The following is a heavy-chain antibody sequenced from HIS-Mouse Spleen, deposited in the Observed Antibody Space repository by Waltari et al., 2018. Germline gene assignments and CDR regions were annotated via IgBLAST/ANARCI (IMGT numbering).Heavy chain of an antibody. CDR1: GGTFSSYA. Sequence: QEQLVQSGAEVKKPGSSVKVSCKASGGTFSSYAISWVRQAPGQGLEWMGGIIPIFGTANYAQKFQGRVTITADESTSTAYMELSSLRSEDTAVYYCARDGDPLGDDAFDIWGQGIMVTVSS. CDR2: IIPIFGTA. CDR3: ARDGDPLGDDAFDI. J-gene: IGHJ3*02. V-gene: IGHV1-69*01. D-gene: IGHD3-16*01.